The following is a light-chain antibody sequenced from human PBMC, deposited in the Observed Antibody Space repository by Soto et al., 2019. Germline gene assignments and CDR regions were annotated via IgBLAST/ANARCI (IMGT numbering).Light chain of an antibody. CDR3: LRHNDYPLT. CDR2: AVS. V-gene: IGKV1-17*01. Sequence: DIPMTQSQSSLSASVGDRVTITCRASQALINDVGWYQQKPGQAPKRLIYAVSNLQSGVPSRFSGSGSRTEFTLTISSLQPEDFATYYCLRHNDYPLTFGGGTKVEIK. J-gene: IGKJ4*01. CDR1: QALIND.